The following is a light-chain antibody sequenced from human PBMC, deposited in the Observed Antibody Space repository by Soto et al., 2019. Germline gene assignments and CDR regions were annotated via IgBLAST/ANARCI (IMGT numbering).Light chain of an antibody. CDR2: GAS. CDR3: QQYGSSPRT. Sequence: EIVLTQSPGTLSLSPGERATLSCRASQTVSTNYLAWYQQKPGQAPRLLIYGASSRATGIPDRFSGSGSGTDFILTISRLEPEGFAVYYCQQYGSSPRTFGQGTKLEIK. V-gene: IGKV3-20*01. J-gene: IGKJ2*01. CDR1: QTVSTNY.